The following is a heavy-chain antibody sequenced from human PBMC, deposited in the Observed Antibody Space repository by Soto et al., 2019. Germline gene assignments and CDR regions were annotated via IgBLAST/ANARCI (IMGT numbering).Heavy chain of an antibody. V-gene: IGHV4-30-2*01. CDR2: IYDSGNT. J-gene: IGHJ4*02. D-gene: IGHD6-13*01. CDR1: GGSISGTTYS. Sequence: SETLSLTCAVSGGSISGTTYSWSWIRQPPGKGLEWIGYIYDSGNTYYNPSLKSQFSISVDRSKNQFSLKLSSVTAADTAVYYCARGQGAAAGNYNFDYWGQGARVTVSS. CDR3: ARGQGAAAGNYNFDY.